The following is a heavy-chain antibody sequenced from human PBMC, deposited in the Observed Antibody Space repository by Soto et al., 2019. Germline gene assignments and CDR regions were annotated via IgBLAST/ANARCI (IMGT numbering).Heavy chain of an antibody. J-gene: IGHJ1*01. V-gene: IGHV4-59*01. CDR1: GGSFRGYY. CDR3: ARDLVVARDE. Sequence: SETLPLTCAVYGGSFRGYYWSGIRQPPGKGLEWIGYIYYSGSTNYNPSLKSRVTISVDTSKNQFSLKLSSVTAADTAVYYCARDLVVARDEWGQGTLGTAPQ. CDR2: IYYSGST. D-gene: IGHD2-15*01.